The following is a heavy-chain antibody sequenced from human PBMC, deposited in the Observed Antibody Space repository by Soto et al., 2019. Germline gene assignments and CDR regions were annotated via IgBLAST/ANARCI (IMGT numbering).Heavy chain of an antibody. V-gene: IGHV1-18*01. J-gene: IGHJ6*02. CDR3: AAAVVVAAYSMDV. CDR1: GYTFTSYG. CDR2: ISAYSGNT. Sequence: ASVKVSCKASGYTFTSYGISWVRQAPGQGLEWMGWISAYSGNTNYAQKFQDRVTMTTDMSTSTAYMELSSLRSEDTAVYYCAAAVVVAAYSMDVWGQGTTVTFSS. D-gene: IGHD6-19*01.